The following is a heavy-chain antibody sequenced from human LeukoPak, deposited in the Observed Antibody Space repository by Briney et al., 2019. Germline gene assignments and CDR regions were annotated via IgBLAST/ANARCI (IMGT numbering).Heavy chain of an antibody. CDR3: VTDPYTTTDDNNFEPQGAY. CDR2: FDPEDGET. J-gene: IGHJ4*02. CDR1: GYTLSKLS. Sequence: ASVKVSCKAPGYTLSKLSIHWVRQPSGKGLEWMGAFDPEDGETIYAQEFQGRATMTADTSTDTAYMELSSLTSDDKAVYYCVTDPYTTTDDNNFEPQGAYWGQGTLVTVSS. D-gene: IGHD5-24*01. V-gene: IGHV1-24*01.